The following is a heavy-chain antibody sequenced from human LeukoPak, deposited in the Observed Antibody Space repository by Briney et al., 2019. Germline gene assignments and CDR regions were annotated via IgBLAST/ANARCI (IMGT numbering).Heavy chain of an antibody. J-gene: IGHJ3*02. CDR3: ARILPGSYADAFDI. CDR2: MNPNSGNT. V-gene: IGHV1-8*01. D-gene: IGHD2/OR15-2a*01. Sequence: GASVKVSCKASGYTFTSYDINWVRQATGQGLEWMGRMNPNSGNTGYAQKFQGRVTMTRNTSISTAYMELSSLRSEDTAVYYCARILPGSYADAFDIWGQGTMVTVSS. CDR1: GYTFTSYD.